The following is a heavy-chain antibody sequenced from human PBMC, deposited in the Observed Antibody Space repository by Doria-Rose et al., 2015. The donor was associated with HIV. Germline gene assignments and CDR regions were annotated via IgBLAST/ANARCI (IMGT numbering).Heavy chain of an antibody. CDR2: IFSDDER. J-gene: IGHJ4*02. V-gene: IGHV2-26*01. Sequence: QVTLKESGPVLVKPTETLTPTCTVSGVSLSSPGMGASWIRQPPGKALEWLANIFSDDERSYKTSLKSRLTISRGTSKSQVVLTMTDMDPVDTATYYCARIKSSRWYHKYYFDFWGQGTLVIVSA. CDR1: GVSLSSPGMG. D-gene: IGHD6-13*01. CDR3: ARIKSSRWYHKYYFDF.